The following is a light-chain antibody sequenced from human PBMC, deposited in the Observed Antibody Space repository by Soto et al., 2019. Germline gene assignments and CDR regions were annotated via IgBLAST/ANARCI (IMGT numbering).Light chain of an antibody. J-gene: IGKJ4*02. CDR1: QSVLYSSNNKNY. Sequence: DIVMTQSPDSLAVSLGERATINCKYSQSVLYSSNNKNYLAWYQQKPGQPPKLLIYWASTRESGVPDRFSGSGSGTEFALTISSLQAEDVVVYYCKRYYRTPLTFGGGTKVEIK. CDR2: WAS. CDR3: KRYYRTPLT. V-gene: IGKV4-1*01.